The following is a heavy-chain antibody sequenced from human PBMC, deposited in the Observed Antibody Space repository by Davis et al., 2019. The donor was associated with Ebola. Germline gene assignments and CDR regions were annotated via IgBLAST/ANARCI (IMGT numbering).Heavy chain of an antibody. CDR2: ISAYNGNT. CDR1: GYSFKNYA. J-gene: IGHJ3*02. Sequence: AASVKVSCKASGYSFKNYAISWVRQAPGQGLEWMGWISAYNGNTNYAQKVQGRVTMTTDTSTGTAYLDLSSLRSEDTALYYCTTPGGQDSGYDVFDIWGQGTMVTVSS. V-gene: IGHV1-18*01. D-gene: IGHD5-12*01. CDR3: TTPGGQDSGYDVFDI.